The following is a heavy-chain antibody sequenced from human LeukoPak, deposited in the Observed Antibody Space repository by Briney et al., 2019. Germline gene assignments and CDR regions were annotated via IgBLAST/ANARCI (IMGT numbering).Heavy chain of an antibody. D-gene: IGHD1-26*01. J-gene: IGHJ4*02. CDR1: RFTFSSSA. CDR3: AKGGSYAPLDS. CDR2: ISNSGGDT. Sequence: GGSLRLPCAASRFTFSSSAMTWVRQAPGKRLQWVSAISNSGGDTIYTDSVKGRFTISRDNSKNTLYLQMNSLRAEDSAVYYCAKGGSYAPLDSWGQGTLVTVSS. V-gene: IGHV3-23*01.